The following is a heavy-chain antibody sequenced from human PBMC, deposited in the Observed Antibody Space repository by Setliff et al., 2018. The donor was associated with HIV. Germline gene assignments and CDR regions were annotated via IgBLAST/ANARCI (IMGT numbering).Heavy chain of an antibody. CDR1: GFTFTNYY. V-gene: IGHV3-11*04. CDR3: ATDPRRLSY. J-gene: IGHJ4*02. Sequence: PGGSLRLSCAASGFTFTNYYMSWIRQAPGKGLELLSYISVSGTDIKYADFVKGRFTISRDNAKNSLYLQMNSLRAEDTAVYYCATDPRRLSYWGQGTLVTVSS. CDR2: ISVSGTDI. D-gene: IGHD2-21*01.